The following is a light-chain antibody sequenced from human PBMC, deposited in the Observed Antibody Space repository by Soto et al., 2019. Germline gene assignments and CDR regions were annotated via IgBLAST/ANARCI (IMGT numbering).Light chain of an antibody. CDR3: QQYGSSPLT. V-gene: IGKV3-20*01. CDR1: QSLTSNY. J-gene: IGKJ4*01. Sequence: EIVFTQSPGTLSLSPGERATLSCRASQSLTSNYLAWYQQKPGQAPRLLIYDASSRATGIPDRFSGSGSGTDFTLSISRLEPEDFAVYYCQQYGSSPLTFGGGTKVDIK. CDR2: DAS.